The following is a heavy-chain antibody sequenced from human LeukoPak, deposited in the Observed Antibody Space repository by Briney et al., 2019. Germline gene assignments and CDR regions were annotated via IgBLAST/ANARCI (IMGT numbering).Heavy chain of an antibody. Sequence: SETLSLTCTVSGASIRSSSYFWGWIRQPPGKGLEWIGTFDYRGDTFYNPSLRSRVSISADTAKNHFSLKLTSVTAADTAVYFCVRGIPRVYPGSKYFDYGGQETLAAASS. CDR3: VRGIPRVYPGSKYFDY. D-gene: IGHD4-11*01. J-gene: IGHJ4*02. V-gene: IGHV4-39*02. CDR1: GASIRSSSYF. CDR2: FDYRGDT.